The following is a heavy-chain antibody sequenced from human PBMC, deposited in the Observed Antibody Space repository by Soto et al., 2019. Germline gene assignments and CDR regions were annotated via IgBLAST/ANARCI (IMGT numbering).Heavy chain of an antibody. V-gene: IGHV1-8*01. J-gene: IGHJ3*02. CDR3: ARGKSSSWHSLVALDI. CDR2: MNPNSGNT. Sequence: ASVKVSCKASGYTFTSYDINWVRQATGQGLEWMGWMNPNSGNTGYAQKFQGRVTMTRNTSISTAYMELSSLRSEDTAVYYCARGKSSSWHSLVALDIWGQGTMVTVSS. CDR1: GYTFTSYD. D-gene: IGHD6-13*01.